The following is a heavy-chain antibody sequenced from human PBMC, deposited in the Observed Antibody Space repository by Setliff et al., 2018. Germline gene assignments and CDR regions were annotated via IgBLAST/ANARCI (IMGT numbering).Heavy chain of an antibody. D-gene: IGHD1-26*01. CDR2: IYYGGTT. J-gene: IGHJ6*03. CDR1: GASISGYY. Sequence: PSETLSLTCTGSGASISGYYWRWIRQPPGKGLEWIGYIYYGGTTNYNPSLKSRVSISLDTSKSQFSLRLSSLTAADTAVYYCARAPPTRYSGSYEYVYMDVWGKVSTVTVSS. V-gene: IGHV4-59*08. CDR3: ARAPPTRYSGSYEYVYMDV.